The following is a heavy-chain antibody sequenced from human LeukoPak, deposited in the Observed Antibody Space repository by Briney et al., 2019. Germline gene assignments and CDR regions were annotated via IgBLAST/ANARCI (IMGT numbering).Heavy chain of an antibody. CDR3: ARHRAPSTVGASEMDY. J-gene: IGHJ4*02. V-gene: IGHV1-69*05. CDR2: IIPIFGTA. Sequence: GASVKVSCKASGGTFSSYAISWVRQAPGQGLEWMGGIIPIFGTANYAQKFQGRVTITTDESTSTAYMEQSSLRSEDTAVYYCARHRAPSTVGASEMDYWGQGTLVTVSS. CDR1: GGTFSSYA. D-gene: IGHD1-26*01.